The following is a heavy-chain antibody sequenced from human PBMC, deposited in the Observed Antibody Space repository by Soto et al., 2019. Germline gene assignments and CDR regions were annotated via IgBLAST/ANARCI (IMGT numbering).Heavy chain of an antibody. CDR3: AKDRSITIFGVVIPVDY. CDR2: ISGSGGST. V-gene: IGHV3-23*01. J-gene: IGHJ4*02. CDR1: GFTFSSYA. D-gene: IGHD3-3*01. Sequence: VQLLESGGGLVQPGGSLRLSCAASGFTFSSYAMSWVRQAPGKGLEWVSAISGSGGSTYYADSVKGRFTISRDNSKNTLYLQMNSLRAEDTAVYYCAKDRSITIFGVVIPVDYWGQGTLVTVSS.